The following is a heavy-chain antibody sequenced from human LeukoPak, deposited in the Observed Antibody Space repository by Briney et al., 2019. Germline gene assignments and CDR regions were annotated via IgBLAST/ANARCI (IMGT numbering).Heavy chain of an antibody. V-gene: IGHV3-7*03. CDR3: AKGRSITMIVVVSPDAFDI. CDR1: GFNFRSYW. J-gene: IGHJ3*02. CDR2: IDRDGSGT. Sequence: GGSLRRSCAVSGFNFRSYWMAWVRQAPGKGLEWVANIDRDGSGTEYVDSLKGRFTISRDNSKNTLYLQMNSLRAEDTAVYYCAKGRSITMIVVVSPDAFDIWGQGTMVTVSS. D-gene: IGHD3-22*01.